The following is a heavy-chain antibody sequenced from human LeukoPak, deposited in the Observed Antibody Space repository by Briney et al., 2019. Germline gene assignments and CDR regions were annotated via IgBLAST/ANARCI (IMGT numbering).Heavy chain of an antibody. V-gene: IGHV6-1*01. CDR1: GDSVSSNSVT. D-gene: IGHD6-19*01. CDR2: TYYRSKWYN. CDR3: TRSDCSSGRCPGFDN. J-gene: IGHJ4*02. Sequence: SQTLSLTCAISGDSVSSNSVTWNWIRQSPSRGLEWLGRTYYRSKWYNDYAVSVKSRITVNPDTPKNQVSLQLNSVTPEDTAVYYCTRSDCSSGRCPGFDNWGQGTLVTVSS.